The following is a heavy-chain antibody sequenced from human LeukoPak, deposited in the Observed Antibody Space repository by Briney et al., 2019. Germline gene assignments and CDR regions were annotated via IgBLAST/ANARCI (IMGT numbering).Heavy chain of an antibody. Sequence: ASVKVSCKASGYTFTDYYMHWVRQAPGQGLEWMGWINPNSGGTNCAQKLQGRVTMTRDTSISIVYMELSRLTSDDTAVYYCARDGGFDYWGQGTLVTVSS. CDR3: ARDGGFDY. J-gene: IGHJ4*02. CDR2: INPNSGGT. V-gene: IGHV1-2*02. D-gene: IGHD3-10*01. CDR1: GYTFTDYY.